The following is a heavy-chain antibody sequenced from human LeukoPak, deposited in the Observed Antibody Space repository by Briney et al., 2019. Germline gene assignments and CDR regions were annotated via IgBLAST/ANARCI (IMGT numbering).Heavy chain of an antibody. CDR1: GFTISSDW. V-gene: IGHV3-7*01. CDR2: INQDGSEE. J-gene: IGHJ4*02. Sequence: PGGSLRLSCAASGFTISSDWMTWVRQVPGKGLEWVANINQDGSEENYVDSVKGRFTMSRDNAKNSLYLQMNSLRAEDTAVYYCARGYQYYFDYWGQGTLVTVSS. D-gene: IGHD2-2*01. CDR3: ARGYQYYFDY.